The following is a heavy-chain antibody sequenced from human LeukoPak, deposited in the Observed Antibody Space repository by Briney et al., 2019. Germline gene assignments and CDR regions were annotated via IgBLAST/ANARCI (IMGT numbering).Heavy chain of an antibody. D-gene: IGHD6-19*01. CDR3: ARHIGIAVAGPYYFDY. Sequence: SETLSLTCTVSGGSISSSSYYWGWLRQPPGRGVEWVGSIYYSGSTYYTPSLKSRVTISVDTSKTQFSLKLSSVTAADTAVYYCARHIGIAVAGPYYFDYWGQGTLVTVSS. CDR2: IYYSGST. J-gene: IGHJ4*02. V-gene: IGHV4-39*01. CDR1: GGSISSSSYY.